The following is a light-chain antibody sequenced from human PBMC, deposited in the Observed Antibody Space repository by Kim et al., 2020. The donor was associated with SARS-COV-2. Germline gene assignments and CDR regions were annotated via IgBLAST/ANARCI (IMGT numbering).Light chain of an antibody. CDR3: QSRDSGGNVL. V-gene: IGLV3-19*01. CDR2: GRN. CDR1: SLRSYY. J-gene: IGLJ2*01. Sequence: SSELAQDPAVSVALGQTVRITCQGDSLRSYYATWYQQKPRQAPVLVIYGRNNRPSGIPDRISGSASGNTASLTISGAQAEDEAEFYCQSRDSGGNVLFGGETQLTVL.